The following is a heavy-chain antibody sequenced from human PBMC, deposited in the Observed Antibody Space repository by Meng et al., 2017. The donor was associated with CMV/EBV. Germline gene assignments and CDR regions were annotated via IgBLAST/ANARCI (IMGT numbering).Heavy chain of an antibody. CDR3: ARDRRGVQLERRGWFDP. CDR1: GGTFRSYA. V-gene: IGHV1-69*10. J-gene: IGHJ5*02. D-gene: IGHD1-1*01. Sequence: SVKVSCKASGGTFRSYAISWVRQAPGQGLEWMGGIIPILGIANYAQKFQGRVTITADKSTSTAYMELSSLRSEDTAVYYCARDRRGVQLERRGWFDPWGQGTLVTVSS. CDR2: IIPILGIA.